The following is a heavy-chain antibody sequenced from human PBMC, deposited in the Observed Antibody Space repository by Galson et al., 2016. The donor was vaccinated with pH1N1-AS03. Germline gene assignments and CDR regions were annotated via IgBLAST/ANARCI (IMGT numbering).Heavy chain of an antibody. J-gene: IGHJ4*02. V-gene: IGHV5-51*01. CDR1: GYSFINFW. Sequence: QSGAEVKKPGESLRISCKGSGYSFINFWIGWVRQMPGKGLEWMGIIYPDDSDTRYSPSLQGHVTISVNKSISTAYLQLRGLEASDTAVYYCARDAGTDYFDHWGQGTLVTVPS. D-gene: IGHD6-13*01. CDR3: ARDAGTDYFDH. CDR2: IYPDDSDT.